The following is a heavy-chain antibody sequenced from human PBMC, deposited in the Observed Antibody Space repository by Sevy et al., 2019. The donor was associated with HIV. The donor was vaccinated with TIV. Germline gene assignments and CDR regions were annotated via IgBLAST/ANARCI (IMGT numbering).Heavy chain of an antibody. CDR1: GYTFTSYA. J-gene: IGHJ4*02. CDR2: INAGKGNT. D-gene: IGHD6-6*01. Sequence: ASVKVSCKASGYTFTSYAMHWVRQAPGQRLEWMGWINAGKGNTKYSQKFQGRVTITRDTSASTAYMELSSLRSEDTAGYYCARVRIAARPALDYWGQGTLVTVSS. V-gene: IGHV1-3*01. CDR3: ARVRIAARPALDY.